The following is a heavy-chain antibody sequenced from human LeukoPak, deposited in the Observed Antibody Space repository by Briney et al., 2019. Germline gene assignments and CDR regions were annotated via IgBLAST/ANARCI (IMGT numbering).Heavy chain of an antibody. V-gene: IGHV4/OR15-8*01. Sequence: PSETLSLTCVVSGDSISRGTYWSWVRQPPGEGLEWIGEVHDGGTTKSNPSLKSRVIISVDKSTNQFSLKLTSVTVADTAVYYCAKNAVTATANVAFGYWGQGTLVTVSA. CDR3: AKNAVTATANVAFGY. CDR1: GDSISRGTY. D-gene: IGHD4-23*01. J-gene: IGHJ4*02. CDR2: VHDGGTT.